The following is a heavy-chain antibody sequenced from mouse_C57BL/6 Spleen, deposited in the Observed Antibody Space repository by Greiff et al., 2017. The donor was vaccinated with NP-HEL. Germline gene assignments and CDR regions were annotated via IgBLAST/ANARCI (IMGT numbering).Heavy chain of an antibody. V-gene: IGHV1-50*01. CDR2: IDTSDSYT. CDR1: GYTFTSYW. CDR3: ARNVYYYAMDY. Sequence: VQLQQPGAELVKPGASVKLSCKASGYTFTSYWMQWVKQRPGQGLEWIGEIDTSDSYTNYNQKFKGKATLTVDTSSSTAYMQLSSLTSEDSAVYYCARNVYYYAMDYWGQGTSVTVSS. J-gene: IGHJ4*01.